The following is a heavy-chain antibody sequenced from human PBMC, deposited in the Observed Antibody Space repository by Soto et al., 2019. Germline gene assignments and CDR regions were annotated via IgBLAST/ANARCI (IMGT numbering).Heavy chain of an antibody. CDR3: ARPVSAISVAYSARFQHYYAMDV. D-gene: IGHD1-26*01. CDR2: INTDASST. CDR1: GFTFSNYW. V-gene: IGHV3-74*03. J-gene: IGHJ6*02. Sequence: PVGSLRLSFVASGFTFSNYWMHWVRQVPGKGLVWFSRINTDASSTTYGDSVKGRFTITRDNAKNTLYLQMNSLKVEDTGVYYCARPVSAISVAYSARFQHYYAMDVWGRGTTVTVSS.